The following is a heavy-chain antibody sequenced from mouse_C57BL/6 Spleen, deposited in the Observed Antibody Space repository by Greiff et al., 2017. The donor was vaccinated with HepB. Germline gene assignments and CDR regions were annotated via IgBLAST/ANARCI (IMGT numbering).Heavy chain of an antibody. J-gene: IGHJ4*01. CDR1: GYAFSSSW. D-gene: IGHD1-1*01. V-gene: IGHV1-82*01. Sequence: VQLQQSGPELVKPGASVKISCKASGYAFSSSWMNWVKQRPGKGLEWIGRIYPGDGDTNYNGKFKGKATLTADKSSSTAYMQLSSLTSEDSAVYFCARDYGSNYNAMDYWGQGTSVTVSS. CDR2: IYPGDGDT. CDR3: ARDYGSNYNAMDY.